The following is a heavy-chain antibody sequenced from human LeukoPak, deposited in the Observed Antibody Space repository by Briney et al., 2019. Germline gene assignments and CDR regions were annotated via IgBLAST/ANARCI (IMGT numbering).Heavy chain of an antibody. Sequence: SETLSLTCTVSGGSISSSSYYWGWIRQPPGKGLEWIGSIYYSGSTYYNSPLKSRVTISVDTSKNQFSLKLSSVTAADTAVYYCARHQAYSSSLGYWGQGTLVTVSS. CDR3: ARHQAYSSSLGY. CDR2: IYYSGST. D-gene: IGHD6-13*01. J-gene: IGHJ4*02. CDR1: GGSISSSSYY. V-gene: IGHV4-39*01.